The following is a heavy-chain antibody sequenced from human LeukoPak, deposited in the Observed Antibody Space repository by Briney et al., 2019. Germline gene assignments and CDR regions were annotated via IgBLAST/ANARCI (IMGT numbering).Heavy chain of an antibody. D-gene: IGHD5-12*01. CDR1: GGSFSGYY. CDR2: INHSGST. CDR3: ARDLGMVATSPFDY. V-gene: IGHV4-34*01. J-gene: IGHJ4*02. Sequence: PSETLSLTCAVYGGSFSGYYWSWIRQPPGKGLEWIGEINHSGSTNYNPSLKSRVTMSVDTSKNQFSLKLSSVTAADTAVYYCARDLGMVATSPFDYWGQGTLVTVSS.